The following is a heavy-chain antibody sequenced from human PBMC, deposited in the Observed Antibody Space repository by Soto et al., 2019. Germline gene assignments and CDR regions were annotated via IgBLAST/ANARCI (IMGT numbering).Heavy chain of an antibody. V-gene: IGHV4-4*02. Sequence: SETLSLTCAVSGGSISSSNWWSWVRQPPGKGLEWIGEIYHSGSTNYNPSLKSRVTISVDKSKNQFSLKLSSVTAADTAVYYCARVKGYGVYVGSIYYYYGMDLWGQGSTVTVSS. CDR1: GGSISSSNW. D-gene: IGHD4-17*01. CDR3: ARVKGYGVYVGSIYYYYGMDL. J-gene: IGHJ6*02. CDR2: IYHSGST.